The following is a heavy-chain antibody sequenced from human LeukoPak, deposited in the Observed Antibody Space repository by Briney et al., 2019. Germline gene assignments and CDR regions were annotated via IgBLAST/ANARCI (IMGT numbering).Heavy chain of an antibody. V-gene: IGHV1-46*03. J-gene: IGHJ4*02. CDR2: INPSGGST. CDR3: ARDPGYDFWSGYYTTAQLDY. CDR1: GYTFTSYY. D-gene: IGHD3-3*01. Sequence: ASVKVSCKASGYTFTSYYMHWVRQAPGQGLKWMGIINPSGGSTSYAQKFQGRVTMTRDTSTSTVYMELSSLRSEDTAVYYCARDPGYDFWSGYYTTAQLDYWGQGTLVTVSS.